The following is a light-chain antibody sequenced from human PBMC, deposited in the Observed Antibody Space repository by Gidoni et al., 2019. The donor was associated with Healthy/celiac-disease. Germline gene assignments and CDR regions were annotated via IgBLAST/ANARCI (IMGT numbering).Light chain of an antibody. CDR2: AAS. CDR3: KQSYRTQLT. CDR1: HRISIY. Sequence: DIQMTHSPSSLSASVGDRVTITCRSSHRISIYLNWYQQKPGKAPKLLIYAASSLQSGVPSRFSGSGSGTDLTLTISSMQPEDFATYYCKQSYRTQLTLGGGTKVEIK. V-gene: IGKV1-39*01. J-gene: IGKJ4*01.